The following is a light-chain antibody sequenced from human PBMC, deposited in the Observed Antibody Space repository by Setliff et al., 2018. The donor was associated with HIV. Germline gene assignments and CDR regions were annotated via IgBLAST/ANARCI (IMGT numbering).Light chain of an antibody. CDR1: NSNIGGDY. J-gene: IGLJ3*02. V-gene: IGLV1-47*01. CDR2: RNN. CDR3: AVWDDTLSGRL. Sequence: QSVLTQPPSASGTPGQRVSISCSGSNSNIGGDYVYWYQHLPGTAPKLLVYRNNQRPSGVPDRFSGSKSGTSASLAISGLRSEDEADYYCAVWDDTLSGRLFGGGTKVTVL.